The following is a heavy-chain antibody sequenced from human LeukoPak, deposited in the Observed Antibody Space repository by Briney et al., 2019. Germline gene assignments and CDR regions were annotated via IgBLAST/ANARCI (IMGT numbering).Heavy chain of an antibody. J-gene: IGHJ4*02. Sequence: SQTLSLTCTVSGGSISSGGYYWSWIRQPAGKGLEWIGRIYTSGSTNYNPSLKSRVTMSVDTSKNQFSLKLSSVTAADTAVYYCARERGGPAAELDYWGQGTLVTVSS. CDR1: GGSISSGGYY. CDR3: ARERGGPAAELDY. V-gene: IGHV4-61*02. D-gene: IGHD6-13*01. CDR2: IYTSGST.